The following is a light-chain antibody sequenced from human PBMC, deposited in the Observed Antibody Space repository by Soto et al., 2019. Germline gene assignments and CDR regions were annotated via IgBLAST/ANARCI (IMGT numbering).Light chain of an antibody. CDR1: QSVNSN. V-gene: IGKV3-15*01. CDR3: QQYNNWPLIT. Sequence: EIVMRLSAAALSLYPRERATLSCRASQSVNSNLAWYQQKAGQSPRLLIYGTSTRATGIPARFSGSGSGTEFTLTISSLQSEDFAVYYCQQYNNWPLITFGQGTRLEIK. J-gene: IGKJ5*01. CDR2: GTS.